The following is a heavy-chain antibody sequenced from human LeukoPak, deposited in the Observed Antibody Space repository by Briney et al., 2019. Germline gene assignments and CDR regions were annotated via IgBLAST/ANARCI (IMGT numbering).Heavy chain of an antibody. J-gene: IGHJ4*02. CDR1: GFTFSSYG. CDR3: ASTSGWYAPIDY. V-gene: IGHV3-33*01. Sequence: GGSLRLSCAASGFTFSSYGMHWVRQAQGKGLEWVAVIWYQGSNKYYADSVKGRFTISRDNSKNTLYLQMNSMRAEDTAVYYCASTSGWYAPIDYWGQGTLVTVSS. CDR2: IWYQGSNK. D-gene: IGHD6-19*01.